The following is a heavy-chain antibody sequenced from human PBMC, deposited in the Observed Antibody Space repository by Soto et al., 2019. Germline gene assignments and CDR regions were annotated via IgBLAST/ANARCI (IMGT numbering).Heavy chain of an antibody. CDR1: GFTFGDYA. CDR2: IRSKAYGGTT. J-gene: IGHJ6*03. Sequence: GGSLRLSCTSSGFTFGDYAMSWVRQAPGKGLEWVGFIRSKAYGGTTEYAASVKGRFTISRDDSKSIAYLQMNSLKTEDTAVYYCTRAERTYGYNYYIDVRGKGTTVTVSS. CDR3: TRAERTYGYNYYIDV. V-gene: IGHV3-49*04. D-gene: IGHD5-18*01.